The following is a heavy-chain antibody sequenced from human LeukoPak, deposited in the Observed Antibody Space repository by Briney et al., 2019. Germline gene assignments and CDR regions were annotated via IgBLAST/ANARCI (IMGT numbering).Heavy chain of an antibody. CDR1: GGTFSSYA. CDR2: ITPIFGTA. J-gene: IGHJ4*02. CDR3: ARAIVGATTREGFDY. V-gene: IGHV1-69*13. Sequence: SVKVSCKASGGTFSSYAISWVRQAPGQGLEWMGGITPIFGTANYAQKFQGRVTITADESTSTAYMELSSLRSEDTAVYYCARAIVGATTREGFDYWGQGTLVTVSS. D-gene: IGHD1-26*01.